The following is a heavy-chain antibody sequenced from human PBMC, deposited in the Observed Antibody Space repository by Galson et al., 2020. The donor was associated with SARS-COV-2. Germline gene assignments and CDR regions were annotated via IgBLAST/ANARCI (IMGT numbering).Heavy chain of an antibody. CDR2: ISSYSSHI. J-gene: IGHJ6*03. CDR3: ASSRGETGPPAYYYYMDV. Sequence: GESLKISCAASGFTFSIYTMNWVRQAPGKGLEWVASISSYSSHIYHADSVKGRFTISRDNAKNSLFLQMNSLRAEDTAVYYCASSRGETGPPAYYYYMDVWGKGTTVTGSS. D-gene: IGHD7-27*01. CDR1: GFTFSIYT. V-gene: IGHV3-21*01.